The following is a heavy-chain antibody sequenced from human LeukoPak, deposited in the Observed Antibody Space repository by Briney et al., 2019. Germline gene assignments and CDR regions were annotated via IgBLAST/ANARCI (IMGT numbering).Heavy chain of an antibody. CDR2: IYGGGST. D-gene: IGHD3-9*01. J-gene: IGHJ3*02. CDR1: GFTVSNNY. Sequence: PGGSLRLSCAASGFTVSNNYMSWVRQAAGKGLEWVSVIYGGGSTYYADSVKGRFTISRDNAKNSLYLQMNSLRAEDTAVYYCARDAHNWLSKPLDAFDIWGQGTMVTVSS. CDR3: ARDAHNWLSKPLDAFDI. V-gene: IGHV3-66*01.